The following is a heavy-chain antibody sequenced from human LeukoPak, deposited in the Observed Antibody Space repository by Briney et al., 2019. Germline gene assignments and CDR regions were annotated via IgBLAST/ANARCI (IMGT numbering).Heavy chain of an antibody. CDR2: INPSGGSI. CDR1: GYTFTSYG. CDR3: ARDLYSSGSFDP. V-gene: IGHV1-46*01. J-gene: IGHJ5*02. D-gene: IGHD3-22*01. Sequence: GASVKVSCKASGYTFTSYGISWVRQAPGQGLEWMGRINPSGGSISYAQKFQGRVTMTRDTSTSTVYMELSSLRSEDTAVYYCARDLYSSGSFDPWGQGTLVTVSS.